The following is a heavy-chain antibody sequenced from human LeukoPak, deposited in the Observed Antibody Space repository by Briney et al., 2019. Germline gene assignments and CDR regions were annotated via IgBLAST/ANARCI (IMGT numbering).Heavy chain of an antibody. V-gene: IGHV3-48*03. CDR3: ARDYKGYADY. CDR2: IDTTGTNI. Sequence: GGSLRLSCAASGFTFNNYEMNWVRQTPGKGLEWISYIDTTGTNIYYTDSVKGRFTISRDTAKNSLSLRMNSLRADDTAVYYCARDYKGYADYWGQGTLVTVSS. CDR1: GFTFNNYE. J-gene: IGHJ4*02. D-gene: IGHD2-2*01.